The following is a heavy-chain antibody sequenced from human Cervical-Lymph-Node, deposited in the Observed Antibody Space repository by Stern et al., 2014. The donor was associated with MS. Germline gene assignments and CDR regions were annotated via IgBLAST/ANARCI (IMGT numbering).Heavy chain of an antibody. D-gene: IGHD3-10*01. V-gene: IGHV3-48*02. Sequence: VQLVESGGGLVKPGGSLRLSCAASGFTFNNYNMIWVRQAPGKGPEWVSYVSSSSSPIYYADSVKGRFTISRDNAKNSLYLQMNSLRDEDTAVYYCARGSGTRPYYIDSWGQGTQVTVSS. CDR2: VSSSSSPI. CDR3: ARGSGTRPYYIDS. J-gene: IGHJ4*02. CDR1: GFTFNNYN.